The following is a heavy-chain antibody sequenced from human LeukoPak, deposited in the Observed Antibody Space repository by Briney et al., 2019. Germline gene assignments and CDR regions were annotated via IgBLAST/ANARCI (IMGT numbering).Heavy chain of an antibody. CDR3: AIFGLGSGSRDY. CDR2: MSSSSRTI. V-gene: IGHV3-48*02. Sequence: PGGSLRLSCAASGFIVSTSNMNWVRQAPGKGLEWVSFMSSSSRTIYYADSAKGRVSISRDSAKNSLYLQMNSLRDEDTAIYYCAIFGLGSGSRDYWGQGTLVTVSS. D-gene: IGHD3-10*01. CDR1: GFIVSTSN. J-gene: IGHJ4*02.